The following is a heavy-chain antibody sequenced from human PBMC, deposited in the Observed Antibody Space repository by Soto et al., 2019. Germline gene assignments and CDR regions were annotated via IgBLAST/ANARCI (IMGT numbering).Heavy chain of an antibody. J-gene: IGHJ4*01. CDR3: ARGIAPGQRHP. V-gene: IGHV1-3*01. CDR2: INPDNGNT. D-gene: IGHD2-15*01. Sequence: ASVKVSCKASGYTFTRYTINWVRQAPGQRLEWMGWINPDNGNTKSSQKFQDRVIITRDTSASTAYMDLRSLRSEDTAVYYCARGIAPGQRHPRGQETMLAVSS. CDR1: GYTFTRYT.